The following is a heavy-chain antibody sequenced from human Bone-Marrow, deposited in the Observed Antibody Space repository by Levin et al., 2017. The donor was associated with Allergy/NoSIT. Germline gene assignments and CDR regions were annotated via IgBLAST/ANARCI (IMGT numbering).Heavy chain of an antibody. CDR2: FKGKTDGGTT. J-gene: IGHJ6*02. CDR3: STVRYCSSGVCYARYYYYYGMDV. CDR1: GFTLNNAW. V-gene: IGHV3-15*07. Sequence: GESLKISCAVSGFTLNNAWINWVRQAPGKGLEWVGRFKGKTDGGTTDYAAPVKGRLTISRDDSKNMLYLQMNSLKTEDTAVYYCSTVRYCSSGVCYARYYYYYGMDVWGQGTTVTVSS. D-gene: IGHD2-21*02.